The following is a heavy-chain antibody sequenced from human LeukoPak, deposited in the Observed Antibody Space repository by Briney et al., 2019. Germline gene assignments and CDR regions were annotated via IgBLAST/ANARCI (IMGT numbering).Heavy chain of an antibody. CDR2: MNPNSGNT. D-gene: IGHD3-22*01. J-gene: IGHJ5*02. Sequence: ASVKVSCKASGYTFTSYDINWVRQATGQGLEWMGWMNPNSGNTGYAQKFQGRVTMTRNTSISTAYMELSSLRSEDTAVYYCARARPLSSMIVVVITKEYWFDPWGQGTQVTVSS. V-gene: IGHV1-8*01. CDR3: ARARPLSSMIVVVITKEYWFDP. CDR1: GYTFTSYD.